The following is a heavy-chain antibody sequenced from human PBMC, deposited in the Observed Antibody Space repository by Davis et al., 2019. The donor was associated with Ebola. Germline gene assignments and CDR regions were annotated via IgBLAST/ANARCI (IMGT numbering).Heavy chain of an antibody. CDR1: GYSFTTYW. CDR2: IYPGDSDT. CDR3: ARLIGTLGGWFDP. Sequence: GESLKISCKASGYSFTTYWIVWVRQMPGKGLEWMGIIYPGDSDTRYSPSFQGQVTISADKSISTAYLQWSSLKASDTAMYYCARLIGTLGGWFDPWGQGTQVTVSS. J-gene: IGHJ5*02. V-gene: IGHV5-51*01. D-gene: IGHD3-16*01.